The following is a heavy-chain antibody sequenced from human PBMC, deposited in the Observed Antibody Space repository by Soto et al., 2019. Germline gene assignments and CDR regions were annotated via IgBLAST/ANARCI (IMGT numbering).Heavy chain of an antibody. Sequence: EVQLLESGGGLVQPGGSLRLSCAASGFTFSSYAMRWVRQAPVKGLEWVSAISGSGGSTYYADSVKGRFTISRDNSKNKLYLQMNSLRAEDTAVYYCASRGSGRYYDYWGQGTLVTVSS. J-gene: IGHJ4*02. CDR2: ISGSGGST. CDR3: ASRGSGRYYDY. CDR1: GFTFSSYA. V-gene: IGHV3-23*01. D-gene: IGHD6-19*01.